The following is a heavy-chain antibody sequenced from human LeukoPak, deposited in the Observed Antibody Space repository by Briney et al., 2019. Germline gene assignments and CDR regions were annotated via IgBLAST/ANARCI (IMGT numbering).Heavy chain of an antibody. CDR3: ARDRIAVAGTVVDY. J-gene: IGHJ4*02. D-gene: IGHD6-19*01. Sequence: SETLSLTCTVSGGSITDGSYYWTWIRQPAGKGLEWIGRIYTSGSTSYNPSLSSRVTISIETSRNQFSLRLISVTAADTAVYYCARDRIAVAGTVVDYWGQGTLVTVSS. V-gene: IGHV4-61*02. CDR1: GGSITDGSYY. CDR2: IYTSGST.